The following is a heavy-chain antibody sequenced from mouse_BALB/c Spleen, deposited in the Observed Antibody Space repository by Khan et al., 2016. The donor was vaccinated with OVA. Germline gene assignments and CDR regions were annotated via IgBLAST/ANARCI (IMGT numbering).Heavy chain of an antibody. Sequence: QVQLQQPGPELVKPGASVKMSCKASGYTFTDYDIRWVKQRTGQGLEWIGEIYPGSGRTYYNEKFKGKATLTADKSSNTAYMQLSSLTSEDSAVYFCAKIFYGNSDAMDYGGQGTAVTVSS. CDR3: AKIFYGNSDAMDY. D-gene: IGHD2-1*01. CDR1: GYTFTDYD. J-gene: IGHJ4*01. V-gene: IGHV1-77*01. CDR2: IYPGSGRT.